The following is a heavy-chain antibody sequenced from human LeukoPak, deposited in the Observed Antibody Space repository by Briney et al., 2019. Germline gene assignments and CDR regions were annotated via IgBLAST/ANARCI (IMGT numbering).Heavy chain of an antibody. J-gene: IGHJ4*02. CDR3: ASSIFGVVPRVDY. V-gene: IGHV3-30*04. Sequence: GGSLRLSCAAPGFTFSSYAMHWVRQAPGKGLEWVAVISYDGSNKYYADSVKGRFTISRDNSKNTLYLQMNSLRAEDTAVYYCASSIFGVVPRVDYWGQGTLVTVSS. CDR1: GFTFSSYA. CDR2: ISYDGSNK. D-gene: IGHD3-3*01.